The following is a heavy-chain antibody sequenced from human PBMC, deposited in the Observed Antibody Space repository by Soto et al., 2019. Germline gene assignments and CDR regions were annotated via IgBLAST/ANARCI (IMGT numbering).Heavy chain of an antibody. D-gene: IGHD4-17*01. J-gene: IGHJ4*02. V-gene: IGHV3-74*01. CDR1: GFTPSKFW. Sequence: EVQLVESGGKLVQPGGSLRLSCAASGFTPSKFWMHWVRQAPGKGLVWVSRISGDGSSTDYADSVKGRFTISRDNAKNTVYLHMNSLQGDDTAVYYCAGGDYGDSIDFWGQGTLVTVSS. CDR2: ISGDGSST. CDR3: AGGDYGDSIDF.